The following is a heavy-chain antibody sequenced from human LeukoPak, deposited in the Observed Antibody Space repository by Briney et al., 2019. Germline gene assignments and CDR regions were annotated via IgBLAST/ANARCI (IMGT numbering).Heavy chain of an antibody. CDR2: INHSGST. Sequence: SETLSLSCAVYGGSLSDYYGNWIRQPPGKGLEWIGEINHSGSTNYNPSLKSRVTMSVDTFKNQFSLTLSSVTAADTAVYYCARVQDFETRGYYLGYWGHGTLVTVSS. J-gene: IGHJ4*01. CDR3: ARVQDFETRGYYLGY. V-gene: IGHV4-34*01. D-gene: IGHD3-22*01. CDR1: GGSLSDYY.